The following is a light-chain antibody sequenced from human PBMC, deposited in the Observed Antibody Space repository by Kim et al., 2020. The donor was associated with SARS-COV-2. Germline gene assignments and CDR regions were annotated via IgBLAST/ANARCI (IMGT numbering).Light chain of an antibody. CDR3: QQYGSSSPYT. CDR1: QSVSD. Sequence: EIVLTQSPGTLSLSPGERATLSCRASQSVSDLAWYQHKPGQAPRLVIYGTSSRATGIPDRFSGSGSGTDFSLTITGLEPEDFAVYYCQQYGSSSPYTFGQGTKLEI. J-gene: IGKJ2*01. V-gene: IGKV3-20*01. CDR2: GTS.